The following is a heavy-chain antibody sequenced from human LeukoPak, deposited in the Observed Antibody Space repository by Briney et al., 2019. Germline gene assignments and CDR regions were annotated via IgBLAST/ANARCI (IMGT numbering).Heavy chain of an antibody. J-gene: IGHJ4*02. CDR1: GINFRSSG. CDR3: AREGGRAVPGRFDQ. CDR2: IQNDGSDK. V-gene: IGHV3-30*02. Sequence: GGSLRLPCAASGINFRSSGMHWVRQAPGKGLEWVTFIQNDGSDKYYAASVKGRFTISRDNSKNTVYLHMASLRADDTALYYCAREGGRAVPGRFDQWGQGTLVTVSS. D-gene: IGHD6-13*01.